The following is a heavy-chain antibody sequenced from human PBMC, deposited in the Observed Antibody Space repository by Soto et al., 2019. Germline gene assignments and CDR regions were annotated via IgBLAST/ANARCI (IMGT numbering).Heavy chain of an antibody. CDR3: ARVHPAFFSSGWLQYYFDY. CDR2: INHSGST. V-gene: IGHV4-34*01. CDR1: GGSFSGYY. D-gene: IGHD6-19*01. Sequence: SETLSLTCAVYGGSFSGYYWSWIRQPPGKGLEWIGEINHSGSTNYNPSLKSRVTISVDTSKNQFSLKLSSVTAADTAVYYCARVHPAFFSSGWLQYYFDYWGQGTLVTVSS. J-gene: IGHJ4*02.